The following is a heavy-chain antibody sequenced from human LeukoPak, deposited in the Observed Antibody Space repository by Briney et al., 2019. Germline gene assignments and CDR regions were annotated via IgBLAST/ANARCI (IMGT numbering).Heavy chain of an antibody. CDR3: ASSVGLWGTAMAPFDY. CDR2: IYPGDSDT. V-gene: IGHV5-51*01. Sequence: GESLKISCKGSGYSFTSYWIGWVRQMPGKGLEWMGLIYPGDSDTRYSPSFQGQVTISAGKSISTAYLQWSSLKASDTAMYYCASSVGLWGTAMAPFDYWGQGTLVTVSS. J-gene: IGHJ4*02. CDR1: GYSFTSYW. D-gene: IGHD5-18*01.